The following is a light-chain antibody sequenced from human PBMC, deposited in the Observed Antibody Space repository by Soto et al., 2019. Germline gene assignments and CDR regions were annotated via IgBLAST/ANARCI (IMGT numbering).Light chain of an antibody. CDR3: QQYYSYSWT. J-gene: IGKJ1*01. CDR2: AAS. CDR1: QGISSY. V-gene: IGKV1-8*01. Sequence: AIRMTQSPSSLSASTGDRVTITCRASQGISSYLAWYQQKPGKAPKLLIYAASTLQSGVPSRFSGSGSGTDFTLTISCLQSEEFATYYCQQYYSYSWTVGQGTKVDIK.